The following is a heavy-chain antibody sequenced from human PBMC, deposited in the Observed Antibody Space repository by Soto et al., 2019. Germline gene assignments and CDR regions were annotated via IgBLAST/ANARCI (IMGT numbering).Heavy chain of an antibody. V-gene: IGHV3-30*18. CDR3: AKDQRWLQYYFHY. J-gene: IGHJ4*02. Sequence: GGSLRLSCAASGFIFSNYGMHWVRQAPGKGLEWVAVISYDGSNKYYADSVKGRFTISRDNSKNTLYLQMNSLRAEDTAVYYCAKDQRWLQYYFHYWGQGTLVTVS. CDR2: ISYDGSNK. CDR1: GFIFSNYG. D-gene: IGHD5-12*01.